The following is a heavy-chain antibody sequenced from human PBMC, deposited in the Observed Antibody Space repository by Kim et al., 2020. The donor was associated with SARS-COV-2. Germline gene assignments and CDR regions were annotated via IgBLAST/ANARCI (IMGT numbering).Heavy chain of an antibody. CDR2: ISSSGSTI. CDR3: ARDPTPLLLWFGELPRGWFDP. CDR1: GFTFSDYY. V-gene: IGHV3-11*01. D-gene: IGHD3-10*01. J-gene: IGHJ5*02. Sequence: GGSLRLSCAASGFTFSDYYMSWIRQAPGKGLEWVSYISSSGSTIYYADSVKGRFTISRDNAKNSLYLQMNSLRVEDTAVYYCARDPTPLLLWFGELPRGWFDPWGQGTLVTVSS.